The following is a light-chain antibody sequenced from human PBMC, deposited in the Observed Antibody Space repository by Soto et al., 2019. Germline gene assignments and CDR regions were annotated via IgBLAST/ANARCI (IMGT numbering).Light chain of an antibody. Sequence: SRRASRSLPSNLPWYQQKPGQAPRLLIYAASTRATGIPARFRGSGSGTEFTLAIRCLHSGDFALYYCQQPCNLALTCGGGTQLEIK. CDR3: QQPCNLALT. J-gene: IGKJ4*01. V-gene: IGKV3-15*01. CDR2: AAS. CDR1: RSLPSN.